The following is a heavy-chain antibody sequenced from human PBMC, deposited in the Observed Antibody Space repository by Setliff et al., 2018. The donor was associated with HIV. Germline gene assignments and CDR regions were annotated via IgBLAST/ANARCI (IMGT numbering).Heavy chain of an antibody. Sequence: GGSLRLSCAASGFTVSRFYMSWVRQAPGKGLEWVSVIYSVGITYYTDSVKGRFTISRDNSKNTLYLQMNSLRAEDTAVYYCARDDGRSLFLDYWGQGTLVTVSS. J-gene: IGHJ4*02. D-gene: IGHD1-26*01. CDR2: IYSVGIT. CDR1: GFTVSRFY. V-gene: IGHV3-53*01. CDR3: ARDDGRSLFLDY.